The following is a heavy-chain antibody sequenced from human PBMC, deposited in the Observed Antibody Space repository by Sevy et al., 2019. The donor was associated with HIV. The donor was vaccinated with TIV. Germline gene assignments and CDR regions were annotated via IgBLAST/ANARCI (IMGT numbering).Heavy chain of an antibody. J-gene: IGHJ6*02. CDR3: ARGHVWVGGNHYYYYGMDV. CDR2: IIPIFGTA. V-gene: IGHV1-69*13. Sequence: ASVKVSCKASGGTFSSYAISWVRQAPGQGLEWMGGIIPIFGTANYAQKFQGRVTITADESTSTAYMELSSLRSEDTAVYYCARGHVWVGGNHYYYYGMDVWGQGTTVTVSS. CDR1: GGTFSSYA. D-gene: IGHD2-15*01.